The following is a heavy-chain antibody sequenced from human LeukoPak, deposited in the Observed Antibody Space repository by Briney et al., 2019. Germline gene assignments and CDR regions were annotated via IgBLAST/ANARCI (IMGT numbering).Heavy chain of an antibody. V-gene: IGHV3-33*01. Sequence: GGSLRLSCAASGFTFSSYGMHWVRQAPGKGLEWVAVIWYDGSNKYYADSVKGRFTISRDNSKNTLYLQMNSLRVEDTAVYYCARVRVGGTNYFDSWGQGTLVTVSS. D-gene: IGHD1-26*01. J-gene: IGHJ4*02. CDR2: IWYDGSNK. CDR1: GFTFSSYG. CDR3: ARVRVGGTNYFDS.